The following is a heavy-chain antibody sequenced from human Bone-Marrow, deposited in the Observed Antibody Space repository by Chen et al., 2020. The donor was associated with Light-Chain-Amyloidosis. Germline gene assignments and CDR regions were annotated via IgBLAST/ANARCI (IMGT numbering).Heavy chain of an antibody. CDR2: INEEGGTT. CDR3: AKDFGGRDDY. J-gene: IGHJ4*02. CDR1: GFTLTTYW. Sequence: EVQVVESGGGLVQPGGSLRLSCAASGFTLTTYWMHWVRQAPGKGLVWVSRINEEGGTTNYAESVRGRFTISRDTAKNILYLQMNSLRAEDTALYYCAKDFGGRDDYWGQGTLVTVSS. D-gene: IGHD2-15*01. V-gene: IGHV3-74*01.